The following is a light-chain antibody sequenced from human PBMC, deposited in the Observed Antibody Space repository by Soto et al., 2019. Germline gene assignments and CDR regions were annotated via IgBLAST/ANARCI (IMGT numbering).Light chain of an antibody. V-gene: IGLV2-23*01. CDR3: CSYGGYTGGKV. Sequence: QSALTQPASVSGSPGQSITISCTGTYSDVGRYNLVSWYQQHPGKAPKLMIYEDIKRPSGVSNRFSGSKSGNTASLTIAGLQAEDEADYYCCSYGGYTGGKVVGTGTKLTAL. CDR2: EDI. J-gene: IGLJ1*01. CDR1: YSDVGRYNL.